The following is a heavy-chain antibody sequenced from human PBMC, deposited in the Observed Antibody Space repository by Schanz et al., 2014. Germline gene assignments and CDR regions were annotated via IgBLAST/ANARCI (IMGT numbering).Heavy chain of an antibody. CDR2: ILLRSGHR. D-gene: IGHD2-15*01. CDR3: VKDLAPGGADV. V-gene: IGHV3-9*01. Sequence: ELLLVESGGGVVQPGGSLRLSCAASGFTFSAFGMHWVRQVPGKGLEWVSGILLRSGHRDYANSVKDRFIISRDRSSLYLQMNSLRAEDTAFYYCVKDLAPGGADVWGQGTTVTVSS. J-gene: IGHJ6*02. CDR1: GFTFSAFG.